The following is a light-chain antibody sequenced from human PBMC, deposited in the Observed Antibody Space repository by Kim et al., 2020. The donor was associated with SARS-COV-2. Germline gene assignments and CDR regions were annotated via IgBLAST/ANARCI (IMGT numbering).Light chain of an antibody. Sequence: DIQMTQSPSSLSASVGDRVTITCRASQSISSSLNWYQQKPGKAPKLLIYAASSLQSGVPSRFSGSGSRTDFTLTISSLQPEDFATYYCQQSYNTPRTFSQGTKVDIK. CDR2: AAS. J-gene: IGKJ1*01. CDR3: QQSYNTPRT. CDR1: QSISSS. V-gene: IGKV1-39*01.